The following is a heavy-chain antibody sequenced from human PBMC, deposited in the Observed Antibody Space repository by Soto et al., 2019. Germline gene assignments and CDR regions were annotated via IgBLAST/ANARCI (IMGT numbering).Heavy chain of an antibody. Sequence: SETLSLTCTVSGGSISRGDYYWSWIRQHPGKGLEWIGYIYYTGSAYYNPSLKSRITISVDTSKNQLSLDLSSVTVAHTAFYYCARDGSRSRWFDPWGQGTLVTVSS. CDR3: ARDGSRSRWFDP. CDR2: IYYTGSA. J-gene: IGHJ5*02. V-gene: IGHV4-31*03. CDR1: GGSISRGDYY. D-gene: IGHD6-6*01.